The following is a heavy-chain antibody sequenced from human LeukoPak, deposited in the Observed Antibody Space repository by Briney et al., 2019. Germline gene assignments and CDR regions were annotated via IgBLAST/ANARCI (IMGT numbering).Heavy chain of an antibody. CDR3: ARDGPITIFGVVSYYYGMDV. V-gene: IGHV1-18*01. Sequence: ASVKVSCEASGYTFTSYGISWVRQAPGQGLEWMGWISAYNGNTNYAQKLQGRVTMTTDTSTSTAYMELRSLRSDDTAVYYCARDGPITIFGVVSYYYGMDVWGQGTTVTVSS. J-gene: IGHJ6*02. CDR2: ISAYNGNT. D-gene: IGHD3-3*01. CDR1: GYTFTSYG.